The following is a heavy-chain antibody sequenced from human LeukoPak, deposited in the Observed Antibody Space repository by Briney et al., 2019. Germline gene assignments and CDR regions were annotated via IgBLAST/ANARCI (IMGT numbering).Heavy chain of an antibody. CDR2: LSYDGSNQ. D-gene: IGHD6-25*01. V-gene: IGHV3-30*04. J-gene: IGHJ6*04. CDR3: AREYGIAAVGGLDV. Sequence: GRSLRLSCAASGFTFGAYSLHWLRQAPGKGLEWVADLSYDGSNQYYADSVKGRFTISRDTSKNVLYLQMNSLGAEDTAVYYCAREYGIAAVGGLDVWGKGITVTVSS. CDR1: GFTFGAYS.